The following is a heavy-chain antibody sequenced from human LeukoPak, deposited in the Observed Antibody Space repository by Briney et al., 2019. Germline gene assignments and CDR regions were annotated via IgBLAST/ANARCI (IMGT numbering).Heavy chain of an antibody. J-gene: IGHJ4*02. CDR3: AREGGSNPTFDL. CDR1: GYRFTNYW. CDR2: IYPGDSDA. V-gene: IGHV5-51*01. Sequence: GESLKISCRGSGYRFTNYWIGWVRQMPVKGLEWMGIIYPGDSDARYSPSFEGRVTISVDKTINTAYLQWSSLKASDNAMYCAREGGSNPTFDLWGQGTLVTVSS. D-gene: IGHD1-26*01.